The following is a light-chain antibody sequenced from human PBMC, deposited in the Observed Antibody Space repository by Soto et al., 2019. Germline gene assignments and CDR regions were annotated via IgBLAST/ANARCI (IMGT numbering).Light chain of an antibody. CDR3: SSYTGSSTNTVV. CDR1: SSDVGSYNL. Sequence: QSALTQPASVSGSPGQSITIPCTGTSSDVGSYNLVSWYQQHPGKAPKFMIYEVSKWPSGVSNRFSGSKSGNTASLTISGLQAEDEAEYYCSSYTGSSTNTVVFGGGTKLTVL. J-gene: IGLJ2*01. CDR2: EVS. V-gene: IGLV2-14*02.